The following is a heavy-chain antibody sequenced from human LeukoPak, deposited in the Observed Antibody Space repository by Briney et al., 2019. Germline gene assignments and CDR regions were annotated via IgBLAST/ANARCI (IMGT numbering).Heavy chain of an antibody. D-gene: IGHD1-26*01. CDR2: IWYDGNNK. CDR3: ASDHGAY. CDR1: AFTFSTYG. Sequence: GGSLRLSCAASAFTFSTYGMHWVRQAPGKGLGWVAAIWYDGNNKYYADSVKGRFTISRDNSKSTLFLQMSGLRAEDTALYCCASDHGAYWGQGTLVTVSS. J-gene: IGHJ4*02. V-gene: IGHV3-33*01.